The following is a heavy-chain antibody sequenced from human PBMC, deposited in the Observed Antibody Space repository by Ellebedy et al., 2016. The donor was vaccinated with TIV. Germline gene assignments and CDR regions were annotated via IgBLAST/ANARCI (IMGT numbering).Heavy chain of an antibody. CDR3: ARRANSNWFFDQ. Sequence: SETLSLTCSVSGDSISSYYWSWIRQPAGKGLEWIGRIYATGSATYNPSLKSRVTMSVDTSKNEFSLRLTSVTAADTALYYCARRANSNWFFDQWGQGTLVTVSS. D-gene: IGHD6-13*01. V-gene: IGHV4-4*07. CDR1: GDSISSYY. CDR2: IYATGSA. J-gene: IGHJ4*02.